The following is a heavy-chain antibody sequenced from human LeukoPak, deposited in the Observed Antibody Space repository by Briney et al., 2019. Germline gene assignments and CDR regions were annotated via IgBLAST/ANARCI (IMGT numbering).Heavy chain of an antibody. D-gene: IGHD5-18*01. Sequence: SETLSLTCAVYGGSFSGYYWSWIRQPPGKGLEWIGEINHSGSTNYNPSLKSRVTISVDTSKNQFSLKLSSVTAADTAVYYCATVWYNYSYGKKLDYWGQGTLVTVSS. V-gene: IGHV4-34*01. J-gene: IGHJ4*02. CDR3: ATVWYNYSYGKKLDY. CDR2: INHSGST. CDR1: GGSFSGYY.